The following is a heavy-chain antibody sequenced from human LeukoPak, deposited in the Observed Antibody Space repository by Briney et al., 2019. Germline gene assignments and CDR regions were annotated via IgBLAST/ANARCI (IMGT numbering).Heavy chain of an antibody. D-gene: IGHD3-22*01. CDR3: AKDRRYYDSSGYYYYYYYYMDV. J-gene: IGHJ6*03. CDR1: GFTFSSYG. CDR2: IRYDGSNK. Sequence: GGSLRLSCAASGFTFSSYGMHWVRQALGKGLEWVAFIRYDGSNKYYADSVKGRFTISGDNSKNTLYLQMNSLRAEDTAVYYCAKDRRYYDSSGYYYYYYYYMDVWGKGTTVTISS. V-gene: IGHV3-30*02.